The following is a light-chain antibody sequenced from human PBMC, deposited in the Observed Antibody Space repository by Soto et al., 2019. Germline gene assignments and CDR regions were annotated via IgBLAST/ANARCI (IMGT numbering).Light chain of an antibody. CDR2: GNS. Sequence: QSVLTQPPSVSRAPGQRVTISCTGSSSNIGAGYDVHWYQQLPGTAPKLLIYGNSNRPSGVPDRFSGSKSGTSASLAITGLQAEDEADYYCQSYDSSLSRVFATGTKVT. CDR1: SSNIGAGYD. CDR3: QSYDSSLSRV. V-gene: IGLV1-40*01. J-gene: IGLJ1*01.